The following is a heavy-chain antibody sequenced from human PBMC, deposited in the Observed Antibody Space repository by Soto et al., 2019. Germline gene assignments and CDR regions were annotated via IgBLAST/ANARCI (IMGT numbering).Heavy chain of an antibody. CDR2: IHNGGTT. CDR1: GASISSGSYY. Sequence: QVQLRESGPGLVKASQTLSLSCSVSGASISSGSYYWNWVRQYPGRGLEWIANIHNGGTTYTNPSIRSRVSVSVDTSENHFELKLTSVTVADTAVYYCASGDIVESDSRRIDNWGQGILVTVSS. CDR3: ASGDIVESDSRRIDN. V-gene: IGHV4-31*03. D-gene: IGHD2-15*01. J-gene: IGHJ4*02.